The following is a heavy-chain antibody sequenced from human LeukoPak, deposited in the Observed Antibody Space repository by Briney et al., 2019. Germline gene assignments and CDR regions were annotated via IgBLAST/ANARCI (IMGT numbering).Heavy chain of an antibody. Sequence: PGGSLRLSCAASGFAITDHHMDWVRPAPGKGMEWVGRSQTTKPNSCTTEYAASVKGRFTISRDDSKNSLYLQLNSLKTEDTAVYYCVRVVTTSSGWYHFDNWGQGTLVTVSS. CDR2: SQTTKPNSCTT. CDR3: VRVVTTSSGWYHFDN. CDR1: GFAITDHH. J-gene: IGHJ4*02. V-gene: IGHV3-72*01. D-gene: IGHD6-13*01.